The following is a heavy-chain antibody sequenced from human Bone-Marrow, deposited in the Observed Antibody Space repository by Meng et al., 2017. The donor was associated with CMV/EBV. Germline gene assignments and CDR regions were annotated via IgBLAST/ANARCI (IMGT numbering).Heavy chain of an antibody. J-gene: IGHJ6*02. D-gene: IGHD2-2*01. Sequence: GESLKISCAASGFTFSSYSMNWVRQAPGKGLEWVSSISSSSSYIYYADSVKGRFTISRDNAKNSLYLRMNSLRAEDTAVYYCARYCSSTSCYYYYGMDVWGQGTTVTVSS. CDR2: ISSSSSYI. CDR1: GFTFSSYS. CDR3: ARYCSSTSCYYYYGMDV. V-gene: IGHV3-21*01.